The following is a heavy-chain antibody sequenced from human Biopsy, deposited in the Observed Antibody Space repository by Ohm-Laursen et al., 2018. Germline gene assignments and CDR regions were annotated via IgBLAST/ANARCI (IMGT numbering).Heavy chain of an antibody. J-gene: IGHJ4*02. V-gene: IGHV3-30*18. CDR2: ISNDGDIK. CDR3: AKDRFPYTSGYSSVFEY. D-gene: IGHD3-22*01. CDR1: GFTFSSYG. Sequence: FLRLSCTASGFTFSSYGMHWVRQAPGKGLEWVSLISNDGDIKYSADSMEGRFTISRDNSRNTLFLQMNSLKAEDTAVYYCAKDRFPYTSGYSSVFEYWGQGTLVTVSS.